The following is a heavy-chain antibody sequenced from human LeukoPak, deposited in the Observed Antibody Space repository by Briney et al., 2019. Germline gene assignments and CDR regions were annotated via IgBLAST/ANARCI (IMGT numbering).Heavy chain of an antibody. Sequence: SETLSLTCTVSGGSISSYYWSWIRQPPGKGLEWIGYIYYSESTNYNPSLKSRVTISVDTSKNQFSLKLSSVTAADTAVYYCARRNYYDSSAPFDPWGQGTLVTVSS. CDR3: ARRNYYDSSAPFDP. D-gene: IGHD3-22*01. J-gene: IGHJ5*02. V-gene: IGHV4-59*01. CDR1: GGSISSYY. CDR2: IYYSEST.